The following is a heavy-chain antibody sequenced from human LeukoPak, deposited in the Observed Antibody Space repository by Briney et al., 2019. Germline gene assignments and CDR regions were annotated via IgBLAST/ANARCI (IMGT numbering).Heavy chain of an antibody. CDR1: GYTFTSYY. J-gene: IGHJ4*02. V-gene: IGHV1-2*02. Sequence: ASVKVSCKASGYTFTSYYMHWVRQAPGQGLEWMGWINPNSGGTNYAQKSQGRVTMTRDTSLSTAYMQLSRLRSDDTAVYYCAREERILGYCSGGSCYPVNLVDYWGQGTLVTVSS. CDR3: AREERILGYCSGGSCYPVNLVDY. D-gene: IGHD2-15*01. CDR2: INPNSGGT.